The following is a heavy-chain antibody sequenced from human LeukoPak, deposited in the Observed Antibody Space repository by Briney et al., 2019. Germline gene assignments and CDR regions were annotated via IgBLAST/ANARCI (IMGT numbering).Heavy chain of an antibody. Sequence: SETLSLTCTVSGDSISTSTYYWGWIRQPPGKGLEWIGEINHSGSTNYNPSLKSRVTISVDTSKNQFSLKLSSVTAADTAVYYCARGVAGSSRYFDYWGQGTLVTVSS. V-gene: IGHV4-39*07. CDR3: ARGVAGSSRYFDY. J-gene: IGHJ4*02. CDR1: GDSISTSTYY. D-gene: IGHD6-6*01. CDR2: INHSGST.